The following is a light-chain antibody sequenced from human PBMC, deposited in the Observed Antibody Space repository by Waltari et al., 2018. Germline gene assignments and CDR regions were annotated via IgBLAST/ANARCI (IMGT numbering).Light chain of an antibody. CDR2: RNN. CDR3: AAWDDSLNLI. J-gene: IGLJ2*01. CDR1: SANIGRNS. Sequence: QSVLTQPPSASGTPGQRVTISCSGSSANIGRNSVDWYQQVPGTALKLLIYRNNRRPSGVPDRFSGSTAGTAASLAISGLQSEDEAEYFCAAWDDSLNLIFGVGTKLTVL. V-gene: IGLV1-44*01.